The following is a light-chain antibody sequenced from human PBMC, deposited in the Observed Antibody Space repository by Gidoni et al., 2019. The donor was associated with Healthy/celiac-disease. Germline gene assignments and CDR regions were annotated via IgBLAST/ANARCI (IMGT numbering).Light chain of an antibody. CDR3: QRYNSAPQT. CDR2: AAS. CDR1: QGISNY. V-gene: IGKV1-27*01. Sequence: DIQMTQSPSSLSASVGNRVTISCRASQGISNYLAWYQQKPGKVPKLLIYAASTLQSGVPSRFSGSGSGTDFTLTISCLQPEDVATYYCQRYNSAPQTFGQGTKVEIK. J-gene: IGKJ1*01.